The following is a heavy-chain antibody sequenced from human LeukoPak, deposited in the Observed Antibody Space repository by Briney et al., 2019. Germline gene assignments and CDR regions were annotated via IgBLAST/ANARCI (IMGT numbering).Heavy chain of an antibody. V-gene: IGHV4-59*08. CDR3: ARLDVGYCSSTSCYGSAFDI. D-gene: IGHD2-2*01. CDR1: GGSISSYY. CDR2: IYYSGST. J-gene: IGHJ3*02. Sequence: SETLSLTCTVSGGSISSYYWSWIRQPPGKGLEWIGYIYYSGSTNYNPSLKSRVTISVDTSKNQFSLKLSSVTAADTAVYYCARLDVGYCSSTSCYGSAFDIWGQGTMVTVSS.